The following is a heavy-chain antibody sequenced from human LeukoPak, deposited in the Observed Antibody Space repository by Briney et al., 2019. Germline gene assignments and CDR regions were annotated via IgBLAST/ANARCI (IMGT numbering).Heavy chain of an antibody. D-gene: IGHD1-1*01. V-gene: IGHV3-30*03. CDR3: ARDPLEAAFDI. Sequence: PGRSLRLSCAASGFTFSSYGMHWVRQAPGKGLEWVAVISYDGSNKYYADSVKGRFTISRDNSKNTLYLQMNSLRAEDTAVYYCARDPLEAAFDIWGQGTMVTVSS. J-gene: IGHJ3*02. CDR2: ISYDGSNK. CDR1: GFTFSSYG.